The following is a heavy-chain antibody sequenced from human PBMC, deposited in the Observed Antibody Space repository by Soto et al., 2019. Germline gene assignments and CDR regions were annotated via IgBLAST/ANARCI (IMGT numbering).Heavy chain of an antibody. V-gene: IGHV3-9*01. CDR2: ISWNSGSI. Sequence: GGSLRLSCAASGFTFDDYAMHWVRQAPGKGLEWVSGISWNSGSIGYADYVKGRITISRDNAKNSLYLQMNSLRAEDTALYYCAKGACSSTSCYGGSGWFDPWGQGTLVTVSS. D-gene: IGHD2-2*01. J-gene: IGHJ5*02. CDR1: GFTFDDYA. CDR3: AKGACSSTSCYGGSGWFDP.